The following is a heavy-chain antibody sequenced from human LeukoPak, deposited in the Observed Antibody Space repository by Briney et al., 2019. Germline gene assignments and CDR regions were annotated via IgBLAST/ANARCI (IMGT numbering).Heavy chain of an antibody. Sequence: SETLSLTCAVSGGSISSRNWWSWVRQPPGKGLEWIGEIYHSGSTNYNPSLKTRVTISVDKSKNQFSLKLSSVTAADTAVYYCARDSPRRGGDYRLDYWGQGTLVTVSS. CDR1: GGSISSRNW. D-gene: IGHD2-21*02. V-gene: IGHV4-4*02. CDR3: ARDSPRRGGDYRLDY. CDR2: IYHSGST. J-gene: IGHJ4*02.